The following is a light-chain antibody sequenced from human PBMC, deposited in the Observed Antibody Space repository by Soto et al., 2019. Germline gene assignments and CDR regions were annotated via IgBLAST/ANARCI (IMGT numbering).Light chain of an antibody. V-gene: IGKV1-5*01. Sequence: DIQMTQSPSTLSASVGDRVSISCRASQSLDKWLAWYQQKPGEAPKLLVSDASNLESGVSSRFTGSGSGTEFTLTIGSLQPDDFATYYCQQYTRYPYTFGQGTKLEIK. J-gene: IGKJ2*01. CDR3: QQYTRYPYT. CDR1: QSLDKW. CDR2: DAS.